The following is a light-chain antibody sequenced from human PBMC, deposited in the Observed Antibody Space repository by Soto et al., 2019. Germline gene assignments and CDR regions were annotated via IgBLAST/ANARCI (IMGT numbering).Light chain of an antibody. CDR2: KAS. CDR1: QSIGSW. V-gene: IGKV1-5*03. J-gene: IGKJ2*01. CDR3: QQYKTYST. Sequence: DIQMTQSPSTLSASVGDRVTITCRASQSIGSWLAWYQLKPGKAPKLLVYKASSLLEIGVPSRFSGSGSGTEFTLTINSLQPDDFANYYCQQYKTYSTFGQGTKLEIK.